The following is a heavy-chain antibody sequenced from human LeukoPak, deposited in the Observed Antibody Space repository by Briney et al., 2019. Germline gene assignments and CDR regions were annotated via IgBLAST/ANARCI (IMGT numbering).Heavy chain of an antibody. Sequence: PSETLSLTCTVSGGSLSSYYWSWIRQPPGKGLEWIAYIYYSGNTKYNPFLKSRVTISVDTSKTQFSLKLSSVTAADTAVYFCERRSTIFGFQHWGQGTLVTVSS. CDR3: ERRSTIFGFQH. D-gene: IGHD3-3*01. V-gene: IGHV4-59*01. J-gene: IGHJ1*01. CDR1: GGSLSSYY. CDR2: IYYSGNT.